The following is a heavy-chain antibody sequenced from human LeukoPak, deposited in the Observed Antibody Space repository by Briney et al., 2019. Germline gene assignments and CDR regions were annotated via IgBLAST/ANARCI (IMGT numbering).Heavy chain of an antibody. CDR3: ARDGYYYGSGSSY. Sequence: GGSLRLSCAASGFTFSNYWMSWVRQAPGKGLEWVANIKQDGSEKYYVDSVKGRFTISRDNAKNSLYLQMNSLRAEDTAVYYCARDGYYYGSGSSYWGQGTLVTVSS. V-gene: IGHV3-7*01. CDR1: GFTFSNYW. J-gene: IGHJ4*02. CDR2: IKQDGSEK. D-gene: IGHD3-10*01.